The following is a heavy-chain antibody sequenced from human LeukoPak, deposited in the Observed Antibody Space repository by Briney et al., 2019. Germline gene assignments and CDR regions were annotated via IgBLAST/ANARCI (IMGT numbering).Heavy chain of an antibody. CDR3: ARRDDYGKSYYYYYYMDV. CDR1: GGSFSGYY. Sequence: SETLSLTCAVYGGSFSGYYWSWIRQPPGKGLEWIGEINHSGSTNYNPSLKSRVTISVDTSKNQFSLKLSSVTAADTAVYYCARRDDYGKSYYYYYYMDVWGKGTTVTISS. D-gene: IGHD4-17*01. J-gene: IGHJ6*03. CDR2: INHSGST. V-gene: IGHV4-34*01.